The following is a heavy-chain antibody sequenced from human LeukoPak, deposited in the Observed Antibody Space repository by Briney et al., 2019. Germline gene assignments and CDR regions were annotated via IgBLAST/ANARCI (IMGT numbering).Heavy chain of an antibody. CDR1: GYXLTGYY. CDR2: INPNSGGT. CDR3: ARDSAQALYYYDSGGYYYFDY. Sequence: ASVKVSCKASGYXLTGYYLHWVRQAPGQGREWMGWINPNSGGTNYAQKFQGRVTMTRDTSISTAYMELSRLRSDDTAFYYCARDSAQALYYYDSGGYYYFDYWGQGTLVTVSS. V-gene: IGHV1-2*02. J-gene: IGHJ4*02. D-gene: IGHD3-22*01.